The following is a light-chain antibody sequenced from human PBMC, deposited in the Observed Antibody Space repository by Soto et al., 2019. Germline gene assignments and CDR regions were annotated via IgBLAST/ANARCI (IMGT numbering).Light chain of an antibody. CDR1: QCIRYA. Sequence: DIQMTQSPSSLSASVGDRVTITCRASQCIRYALGWYQKKPGKAPKRLIYAASSLQSGVQSRFSGSGSGTEFTLPISSLQTEDIATYYCLQHNSYPPTFGQGTKVEIK. CDR3: LQHNSYPPT. CDR2: AAS. V-gene: IGKV1-17*01. J-gene: IGKJ1*01.